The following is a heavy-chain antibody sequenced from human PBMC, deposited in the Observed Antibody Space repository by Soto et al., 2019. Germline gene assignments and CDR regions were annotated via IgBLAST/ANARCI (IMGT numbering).Heavy chain of an antibody. CDR1: SSSFGSGY. CDR3: ARVHSSGNGVDY. J-gene: IGHJ4*02. CDR2: ISQNGDS. V-gene: IGHV4-38-2*02. Sequence: PSETLSLTCSVSSSSFGSGYWSWLRHAPGKGLEWFGTISQNGDSFYNPSLRSRVAMSIDASRNQFSLELTSVTSAETAMYYCARVHSSGNGVDYWGTGSLLTVTS. D-gene: IGHD6-19*01.